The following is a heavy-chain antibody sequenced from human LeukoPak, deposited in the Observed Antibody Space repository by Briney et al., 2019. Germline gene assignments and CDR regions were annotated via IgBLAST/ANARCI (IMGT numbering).Heavy chain of an antibody. CDR3: ARGGDGSPYHFDY. V-gene: IGHV4-59*11. CDR2: IYYSGST. D-gene: IGHD5-24*01. Sequence: SETLSLTCTVSGGSISSHYWIWIRQPPGKGLEWIGYIYYSGSTNYHPSLKSRVTISVDTSKNQFSRKLSSVTAADTAVYYCARGGDGSPYHFDYWGQGTLATVSS. CDR1: GGSISSHY. J-gene: IGHJ4*02.